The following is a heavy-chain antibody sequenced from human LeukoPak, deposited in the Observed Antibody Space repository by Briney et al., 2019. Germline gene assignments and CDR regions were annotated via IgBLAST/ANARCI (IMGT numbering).Heavy chain of an antibody. V-gene: IGHV3-74*01. CDR2: INTDGSSL. J-gene: IGHJ6*02. CDR3: ARAPFYYYGMDV. CDR1: GFTFSSYW. Sequence: PGGSLRLSCAASGFTFSSYWMYWVRQAPGKGPVWVARINTDGSSLNYADSVKGRFTISRDNSKNTLYLQMNSLRAEDTAVYYCARAPFYYYGMDVWGQGTTVTVSS.